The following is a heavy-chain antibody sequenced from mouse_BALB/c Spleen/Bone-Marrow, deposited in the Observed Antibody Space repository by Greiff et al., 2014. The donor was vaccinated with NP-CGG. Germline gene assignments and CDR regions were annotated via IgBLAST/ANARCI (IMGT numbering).Heavy chain of an antibody. CDR1: GFNIKDTY. V-gene: IGHV14-3*02. Sequence: EVKLMESGAELVKSGASVKLSCTASGFNIKDTYMHWVKQRPEQGLEWIGRIDPANGNTKYDPKFQGKATITADTSSNTAYLQLSSLTSEDTAVYCCASYVYGYYFDYWGQGTTLTVSS. CDR3: ASYVYGYYFDY. CDR2: IDPANGNT. D-gene: IGHD2-2*01. J-gene: IGHJ2*01.